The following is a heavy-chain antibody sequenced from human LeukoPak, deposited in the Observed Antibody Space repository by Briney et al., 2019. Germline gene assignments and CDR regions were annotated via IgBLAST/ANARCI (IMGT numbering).Heavy chain of an antibody. J-gene: IGHJ5*02. Sequence: SSETLSLTCTVSGGSISSYYWSWIRQPPGKGLEWIGYIYYSGSTNYNPSLKSRVTISVDTSKNQFSLKLSSVTAADTAVYYCARRDIVVVPAAIGYNWFDPWGQGTLVTVSS. D-gene: IGHD2-2*02. CDR3: ARRDIVVVPAAIGYNWFDP. CDR1: GGSISSYY. CDR2: IYYSGST. V-gene: IGHV4-59*08.